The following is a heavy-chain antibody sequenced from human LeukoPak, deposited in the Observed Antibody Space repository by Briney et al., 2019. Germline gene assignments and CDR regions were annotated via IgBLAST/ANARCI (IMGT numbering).Heavy chain of an antibody. Sequence: SETLSLTCSVSGGSISGYYWSWFRQSPGMGLEWIGYIYYTGSTNNNPSLKSRVSISVDTSKNQFSLKLSSVTAADTAVYYCAREGMVGAIHFDYWGQGTLVTVSS. CDR3: AREGMVGAIHFDY. D-gene: IGHD1-26*01. J-gene: IGHJ4*02. CDR1: GGSISGYY. V-gene: IGHV4-59*01. CDR2: IYYTGST.